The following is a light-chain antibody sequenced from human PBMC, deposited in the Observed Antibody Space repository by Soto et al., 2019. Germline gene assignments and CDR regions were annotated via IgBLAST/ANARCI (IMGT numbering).Light chain of an antibody. J-gene: IGKJ4*01. CDR3: QQRSNWPLT. CDR1: QSVSSY. CDR2: DAS. Sequence: EIVLTQSPATLSLSPGERATLSCRASQSVSSYLAWYQQKPGQAPRLLIYDASNRATGIPARFSGSGSGTYFTLTISSLEPEDFAVYYCQQRSNWPLTFGGVTKVEIK. V-gene: IGKV3-11*01.